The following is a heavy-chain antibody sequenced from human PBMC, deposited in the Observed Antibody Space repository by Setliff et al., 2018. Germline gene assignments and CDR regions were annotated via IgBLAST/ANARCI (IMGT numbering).Heavy chain of an antibody. CDR3: ARWVFGSGWFLDY. J-gene: IGHJ4*02. Sequence: ASVKVSCKASGGTFRSYGISWVRQAPGQGLEWMGGTIPMFGSTNYAQKFQDRVTIITDESTSTAYMELRSLRTEDTAVYYCARWVFGSGWFLDYWGQGTLVTVSS. D-gene: IGHD6-19*01. V-gene: IGHV1-69*05. CDR2: TIPMFGST. CDR1: GGTFRSYG.